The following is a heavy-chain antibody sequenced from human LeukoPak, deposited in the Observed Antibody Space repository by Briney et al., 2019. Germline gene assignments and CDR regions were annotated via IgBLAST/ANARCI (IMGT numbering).Heavy chain of an antibody. D-gene: IGHD1-26*01. CDR3: VKSGGYGLIDY. CDR1: GGSFSGYY. Sequence: SETLSLTCAVYGGSFSGYYWSWIRQPAGKGLEWIGNIYSSGSTYYNASLQSRVTISIDTSKNQFSLRLSSVTAADTAMYYCVKSGGYGLIDYWGQGTRVTVSS. J-gene: IGHJ4*02. CDR2: IYSSGST. V-gene: IGHV4-59*04.